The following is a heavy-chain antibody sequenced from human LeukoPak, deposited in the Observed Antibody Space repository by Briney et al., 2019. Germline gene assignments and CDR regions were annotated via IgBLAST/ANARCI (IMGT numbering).Heavy chain of an antibody. CDR3: ATDQRYAFDY. V-gene: IGHV3-48*02. J-gene: IGHJ4*02. CDR1: GFIFSSYA. CDR2: IRTTAEGAKYA. Sequence: PGGSLRLSCAASGFIFSSYAMNWVRQAPGKGLEWISNIRTTAEGAKYAYYADSVKGRVTISRDDGKNTLYLHMNSLRDDDTAVYYCATDQRYAFDYWGQGILVTVSS. D-gene: IGHD3-9*01.